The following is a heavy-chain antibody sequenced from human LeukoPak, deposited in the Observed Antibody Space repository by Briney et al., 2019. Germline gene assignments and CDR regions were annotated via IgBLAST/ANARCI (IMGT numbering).Heavy chain of an antibody. CDR2: ISGSGGST. Sequence: PGGSLRLSCAASGFALRTYWMHWVRQAPGKGLVWVSAISGSGGSTYYADSVKGRFTTSRDNSKNTLYLQMNSLRAEDTAVYYCAKEQVGLELGGFDYWGQGTLVTVSS. V-gene: IGHV3-23*01. J-gene: IGHJ4*02. CDR3: AKEQVGLELGGFDY. CDR1: GFALRTYW. D-gene: IGHD1-7*01.